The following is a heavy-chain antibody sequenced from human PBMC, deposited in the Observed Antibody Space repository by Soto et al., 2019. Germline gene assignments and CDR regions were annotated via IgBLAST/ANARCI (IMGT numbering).Heavy chain of an antibody. CDR1: GDSITTYY. J-gene: IGHJ5*02. CDR2: IHYTGST. D-gene: IGHD5-12*01. Sequence: QVQLQQSGPGLVKPSETLSLTCTVSGDSITTYYWSWIRQPPGKGLEWIGFIHYTGSTNYNPSLKSRVTISIDTSKTHFSLKLNSVTAVDTAMYYGARVPSGFDPNWFDPWGQGTLVTVSS. CDR3: ARVPSGFDPNWFDP. V-gene: IGHV4-59*01.